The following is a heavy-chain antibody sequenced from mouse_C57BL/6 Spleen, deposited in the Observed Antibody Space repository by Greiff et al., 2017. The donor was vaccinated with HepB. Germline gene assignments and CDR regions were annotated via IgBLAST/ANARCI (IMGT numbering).Heavy chain of an antibody. CDR1: GFTFSSYA. D-gene: IGHD1-1*01. Sequence: EVKLVESGGGLVKPGGSLKLSCAASGFTFSSYAMSWVRQTPEKRLEWVATISDGGSYTYYPDNVKGRFTISRDNAKNNLYLQMSHLKSEDTAMYYCARAPIATVVGPFAYWGQGTLVTVSA. J-gene: IGHJ3*01. V-gene: IGHV5-4*03. CDR3: ARAPIATVVGPFAY. CDR2: ISDGGSYT.